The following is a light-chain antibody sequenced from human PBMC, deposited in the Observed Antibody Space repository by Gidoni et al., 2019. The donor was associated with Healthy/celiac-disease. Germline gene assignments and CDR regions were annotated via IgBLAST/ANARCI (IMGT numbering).Light chain of an antibody. CDR2: YDS. Sequence: SYVLTQPPSESVAPGKTARITCGGNNIGSKSVHWYQQKPGQAPVLVIYYDSDRPSGIPERFSGSNSGNTATLTISRVEAGDEADYYCQVWDSSSDPSYVFGTGTKVTVL. V-gene: IGLV3-21*04. CDR3: QVWDSSSDPSYV. J-gene: IGLJ1*01. CDR1: NIGSKS.